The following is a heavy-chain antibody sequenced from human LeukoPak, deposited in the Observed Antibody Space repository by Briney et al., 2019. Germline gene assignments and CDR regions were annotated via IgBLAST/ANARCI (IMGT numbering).Heavy chain of an antibody. CDR2: ISWNSRSI. Sequence: GGSLRLSCAASGFTFEDYAMHWVRQAPGKGLEWVSGISWNSRSIDYADSVKGRFTVSRDHAKNSLYLQMNSLRAEDMALYYCAKGVTGDDRSSDAFDIWAKGQWSPSLQ. CDR1: GFTFEDYA. CDR3: AKGVTGDDRSSDAFDI. V-gene: IGHV3-9*03. J-gene: IGHJ3*02. D-gene: IGHD7-27*01.